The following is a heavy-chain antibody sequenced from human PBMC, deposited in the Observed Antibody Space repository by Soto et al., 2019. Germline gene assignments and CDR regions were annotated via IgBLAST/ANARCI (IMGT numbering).Heavy chain of an antibody. Sequence: LRLSCAASGFTFSSYAMHWVRQAPGKGLEWVAVISYDGSNKYYADSVKGRFTISRDNSKNTLYLQMNSLRAEDTAVYYCARDGGYGSGSFGYWGQGTLVTVSS. V-gene: IGHV3-30-3*01. D-gene: IGHD3-10*01. CDR3: ARDGGYGSGSFGY. CDR2: ISYDGSNK. J-gene: IGHJ4*02. CDR1: GFTFSSYA.